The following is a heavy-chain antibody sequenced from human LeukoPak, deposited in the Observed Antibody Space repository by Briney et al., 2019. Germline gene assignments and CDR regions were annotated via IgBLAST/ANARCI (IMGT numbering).Heavy chain of an antibody. CDR1: GYTLTELS. V-gene: IGHV1-24*01. J-gene: IGHJ4*02. D-gene: IGHD3-22*01. CDR3: ATGPMILYYFDY. CDR2: FDPEDGET. Sequence: ASVKDSCKVSGYTLTELSMHWVRQAPGKGLEWMGGFDPEDGETIYAQKFQGRVTMTEDTSTDTAYMELGSLRSEDTAVYYCATGPMILYYFDYWGQGTLVTVSS.